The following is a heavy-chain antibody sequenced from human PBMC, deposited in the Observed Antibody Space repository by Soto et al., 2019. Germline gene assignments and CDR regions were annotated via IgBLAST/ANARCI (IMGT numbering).Heavy chain of an antibody. Sequence: SETLSLTCTVSGGSISSGGYYWSWIRQHPGKGLEWIGYIYYSGSTYYNPSLKSRVTISVDTSKKQFSLKLSSVTAAVTAVYYCASSWYGVKPLPFDYWGQGTLVTVSS. J-gene: IGHJ4*02. V-gene: IGHV4-31*03. D-gene: IGHD2-8*01. CDR2: IYYSGST. CDR3: ASSWYGVKPLPFDY. CDR1: GGSISSGGYY.